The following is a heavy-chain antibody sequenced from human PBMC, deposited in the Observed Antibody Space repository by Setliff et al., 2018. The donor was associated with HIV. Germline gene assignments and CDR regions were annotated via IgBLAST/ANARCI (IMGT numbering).Heavy chain of an antibody. J-gene: IGHJ6*03. CDR1: GYIFSDYN. CDR3: ARIDPTAYHYHMDV. Sequence: ASVKVSCKAAGYIFSDYNIHWMRQAPGQAFEWMGWMHPNTGATSYAQKFQGRVSMTRDMSISTAYMELARLRSDDSAVYYCARIDPTAYHYHMDVWGKGTTVTVSS. CDR2: MHPNTGAT. D-gene: IGHD3-9*01. V-gene: IGHV1-2*02.